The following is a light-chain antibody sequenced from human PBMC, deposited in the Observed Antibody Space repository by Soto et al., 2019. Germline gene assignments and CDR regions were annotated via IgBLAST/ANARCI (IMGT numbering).Light chain of an antibody. J-gene: IGKJ1*01. V-gene: IGKV1-5*03. CDR1: QSINTC. Sequence: DIHMTQSPSTLSASVGDRVTITCRASQSINTCLAWYQQKPGEAPRLLIYEASTLERGVPSRFSGSGSGTEFTLTISSLQPDDFATFYCQQYNTYPRTFGRGTKVEVK. CDR3: QQYNTYPRT. CDR2: EAS.